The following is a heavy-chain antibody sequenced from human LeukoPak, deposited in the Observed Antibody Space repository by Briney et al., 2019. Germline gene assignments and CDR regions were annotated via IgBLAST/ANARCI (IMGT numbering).Heavy chain of an antibody. CDR2: IQSDGSKT. Sequence: GGSLRLSCAASGFSFSNYGMHCVRQAPGKGLEWVALIQSDGSKTYSADSVKGRFTISRDNPRNTLYLQMDRLRPEDTAVYYCAKRYCKSATCRSDMDAWGQGTTVTVS. CDR3: AKRYCKSATCRSDMDA. CDR1: GFSFSNYG. J-gene: IGHJ6*02. V-gene: IGHV3-30*02. D-gene: IGHD2-15*01.